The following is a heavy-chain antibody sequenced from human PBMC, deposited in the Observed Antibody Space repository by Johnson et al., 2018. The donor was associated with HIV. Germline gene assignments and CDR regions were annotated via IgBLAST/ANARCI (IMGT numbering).Heavy chain of an antibody. Sequence: QVQLVESGGGVVQPGRSLRLSCAASGFTFTHYAMDWVRQAPGKGLEWVAVISSDGSSKYYADSVKGRFAISRDNSKNTLYLQMSSLRPEDRAGYYCAKDVQFRGIVLRVTLFDAFDIWGQGTMVTVSS. J-gene: IGHJ3*02. D-gene: IGHD2-8*01. CDR2: ISSDGSSK. CDR3: AKDVQFRGIVLRVTLFDAFDI. V-gene: IGHV3-30*18. CDR1: GFTFTHYA.